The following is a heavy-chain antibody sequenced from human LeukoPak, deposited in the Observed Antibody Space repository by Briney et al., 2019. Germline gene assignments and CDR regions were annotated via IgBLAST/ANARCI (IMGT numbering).Heavy chain of an antibody. CDR1: GGSISSSNW. J-gene: IGHJ4*02. Sequence: PSGTLSLTCAVSGGSISSSNWWSWVRQPPGKGLEWIGEIYHSGSTNYNPSLKSRVTISVDKSKNQFSLKLSSVTAADTAVYYCARAISKKSYYYGSGSYYNSDYWGQGTLVTVSS. V-gene: IGHV4-4*02. D-gene: IGHD3-10*01. CDR2: IYHSGST. CDR3: ARAISKKSYYYGSGSYYNSDY.